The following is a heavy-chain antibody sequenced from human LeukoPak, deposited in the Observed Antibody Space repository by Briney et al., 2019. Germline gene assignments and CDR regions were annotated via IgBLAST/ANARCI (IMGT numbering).Heavy chain of an antibody. CDR3: ARDLYLSVAAMD. D-gene: IGHD6-19*01. V-gene: IGHV1-69*04. J-gene: IGHJ4*02. CDR1: GGTFSSYA. CDR2: IIPILGIA. Sequence: SVKVSCKASGGTFSSYAISWVRQAPGQGLEWMGRIIPILGIANYAQKFQGRVTITADKSTSTAYMELSSLRSEDTAVYYCARDLYLSVAAMDWGQGTLVTVSS.